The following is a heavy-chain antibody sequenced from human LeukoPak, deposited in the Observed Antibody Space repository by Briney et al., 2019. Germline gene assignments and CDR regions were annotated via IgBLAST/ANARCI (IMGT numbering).Heavy chain of an antibody. Sequence: GGSLRLSCAASGFTFSSYWMSWVRQAPGKGLEWVSYISSSGSTIYYADSVKGRFTISRDNAKNSLYLQMNSLRAEDTAVYYCARGGANYGDYVDYWGQGTLVTVSS. CDR3: ARGGANYGDYVDY. D-gene: IGHD4-17*01. J-gene: IGHJ4*02. V-gene: IGHV3-48*04. CDR1: GFTFSSYW. CDR2: ISSSGSTI.